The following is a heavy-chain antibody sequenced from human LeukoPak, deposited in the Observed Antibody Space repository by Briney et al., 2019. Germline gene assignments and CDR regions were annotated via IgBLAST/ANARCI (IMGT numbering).Heavy chain of an antibody. CDR3: ARGDSAYDYFDY. J-gene: IGHJ4*02. V-gene: IGHV4-30-4*01. Sequence: SQTLSLTCTVSGGSISSGDYYWSWIRQPPGKGLEWIGYIYYSGSTYYNPSLKSRVTISVDTSKNQFSLKLSSVTAADTAVYYCARGDSAYDYFDYWGQGTLVTVSS. CDR2: IYYSGST. CDR1: GGSISSGDYY. D-gene: IGHD5-12*01.